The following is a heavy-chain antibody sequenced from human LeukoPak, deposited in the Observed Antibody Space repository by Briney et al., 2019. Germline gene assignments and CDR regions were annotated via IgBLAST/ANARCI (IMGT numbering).Heavy chain of an antibody. D-gene: IGHD3-10*01. CDR2: INPNSGGT. CDR1: GYTFTSYG. J-gene: IGHJ4*02. CDR3: ARQRTVRGVTYFDY. V-gene: IGHV1-2*02. Sequence: GASVKVSCKASGYTFTSYGISWVRQAPGQGLEWMGWINPNSGGTNYAQKFQGRVTMTRDTSISTAYMELSRLRSDDTAVYYCARQRTVRGVTYFDYWGQGTLVTVSS.